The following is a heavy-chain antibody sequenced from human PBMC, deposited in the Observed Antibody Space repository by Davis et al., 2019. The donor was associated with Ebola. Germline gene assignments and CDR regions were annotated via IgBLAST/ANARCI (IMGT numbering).Heavy chain of an antibody. Sequence: MPSETLSLTCTVSGGSISSYYWSWIRQPPGKGLEWSGYIYYSGSTNYNPSLKSRVTISVDTSKNQFSLKLSSVTAADTAVYYCARSDGLTFDYWGQGTLATVSS. CDR1: GGSISSYY. D-gene: IGHD3-9*01. J-gene: IGHJ4*02. CDR3: ARSDGLTFDY. CDR2: IYYSGST. V-gene: IGHV4-59*08.